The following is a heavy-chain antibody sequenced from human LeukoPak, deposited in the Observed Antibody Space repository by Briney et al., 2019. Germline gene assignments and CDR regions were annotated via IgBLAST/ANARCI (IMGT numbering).Heavy chain of an antibody. CDR2: FDPEDGET. Sequence: ASVKVSCKVSGYTLTELSMHWVRQAPGKGLEWVGGFDPEDGETIHAQKFQGRVTMTEDTSTDTAYMELSSLRSEDTAVYYCATDPGYSSGRDAFDIWGQGTMLTVSS. V-gene: IGHV1-24*01. D-gene: IGHD6-19*01. CDR3: ATDPGYSSGRDAFDI. J-gene: IGHJ3*02. CDR1: GYTLTELS.